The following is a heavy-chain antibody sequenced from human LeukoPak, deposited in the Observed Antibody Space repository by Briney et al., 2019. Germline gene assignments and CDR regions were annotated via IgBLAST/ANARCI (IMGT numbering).Heavy chain of an antibody. Sequence: PSETLSLTCTVSGGPISSSNHYWGWVRQPPGRGLEWIGSIYYAGDTYYNPSLKSRVTISIDTSKNQFSMKMNSLTAADTAVYYCARIPKSNGWNIDYWGQGTLVTVSS. CDR1: GGPISSSNHY. J-gene: IGHJ4*02. CDR2: IYYAGDT. V-gene: IGHV4-39*07. CDR3: ARIPKSNGWNIDY. D-gene: IGHD6-19*01.